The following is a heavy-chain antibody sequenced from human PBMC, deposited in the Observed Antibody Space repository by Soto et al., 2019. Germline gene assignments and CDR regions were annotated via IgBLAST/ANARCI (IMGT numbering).Heavy chain of an antibody. CDR2: IWYDGSNK. V-gene: IGHV3-33*01. CDR1: GFTFSSYG. J-gene: IGHJ4*02. CDR3: ARAPDYGGNSGFDY. Sequence: QVQLVESGGGVVQPGRSLRLSCAASGFTFSSYGMHWVRQAPGKGLEWVAVIWYDGSNKYYADSVKGRFTISRDNSKNTLYLQMNSLIAEDTAVYYCARAPDYGGNSGFDYWGQGTLVTVSS. D-gene: IGHD4-17*01.